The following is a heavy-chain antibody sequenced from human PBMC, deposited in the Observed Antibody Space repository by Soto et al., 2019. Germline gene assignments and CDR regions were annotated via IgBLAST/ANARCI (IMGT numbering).Heavy chain of an antibody. V-gene: IGHV3-15*07. D-gene: IGHD2-15*01. CDR3: TTGSVEGI. CDR2: IKTSAGGGAT. Sequence: EVQLVESAGGLVKPGGSLRLSGVASGFSFNEAGMNWVRQAPGQGLEWVGRIKTSAGGGATNYAAPVQGRFTISRDDSKNTLYLHMNSLRTEDTAIYYCTTGSVEGIWGQGTTVIVSS. J-gene: IGHJ6*02. CDR1: GFSFNEAG.